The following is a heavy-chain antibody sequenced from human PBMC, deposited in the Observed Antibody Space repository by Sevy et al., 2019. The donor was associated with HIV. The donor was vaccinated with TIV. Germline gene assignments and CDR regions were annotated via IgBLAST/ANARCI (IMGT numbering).Heavy chain of an antibody. J-gene: IGHJ6*02. V-gene: IGHV1-69*13. CDR1: GDTFSSYS. CDR3: ARGLYSEFWSGSINFYYGLDI. CDR2: IIPVFDLV. D-gene: IGHD3-3*01. Sequence: ASVKVSCKASGDTFSSYSISWVRQAPGQGLEWMGGIIPVFDLVKYAQNFQGRVTIIADESTSTVYMELSSLRSDDTAVYYCARGLYSEFWSGSINFYYGLDIWGQRTTVTVSS.